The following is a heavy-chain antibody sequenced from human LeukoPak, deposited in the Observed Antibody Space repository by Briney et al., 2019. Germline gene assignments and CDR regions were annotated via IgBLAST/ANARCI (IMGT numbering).Heavy chain of an antibody. CDR2: IYYSGNT. D-gene: IGHD6-19*01. CDR3: ARRAVAGTAAFDI. Sequence: SETLSLTCTVSGGSISSSDYYWAWIRQPPGKGLEWIGSIYYSGNTYYNPSLKSRVTISVDTSKNQFSLNLTSVTAADTTVYYCARRAVAGTAAFDIWGQGKLVSVSS. J-gene: IGHJ3*02. CDR1: GGSISSSDYY. V-gene: IGHV4-39*01.